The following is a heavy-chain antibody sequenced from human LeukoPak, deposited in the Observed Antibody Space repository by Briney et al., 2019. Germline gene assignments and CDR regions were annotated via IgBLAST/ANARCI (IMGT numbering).Heavy chain of an antibody. CDR1: GGTFSSYA. J-gene: IGHJ4*02. V-gene: IGHV1-69*06. CDR3: ARSSEYGSGSYYRPFDY. CDR2: IIPIFGTA. D-gene: IGHD3-10*01. Sequence: SVKVSCKPSGGTFSSYAISWVRPAPGQGLEWMGGIIPIFGTANYAQKFQGRVTITADRSTSTAYMELSSLRSEDTAVYYCARSSEYGSGSYYRPFDYWGQGTLVTVSS.